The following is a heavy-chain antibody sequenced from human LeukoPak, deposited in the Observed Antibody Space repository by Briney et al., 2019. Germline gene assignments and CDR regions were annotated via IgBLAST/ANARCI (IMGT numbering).Heavy chain of an antibody. CDR2: IRSDGSNK. Sequence: GGSLRLSCAASGFTFSSYWMSWVRQAPGKGLEWVAFIRSDGSNKYYADSMKGRFTISRDNSKNTLYLQMNSLRAEDTAVYYCAKSMDILTGYLWSLDYWGQGTLVTVSS. CDR3: AKSMDILTGYLWSLDY. J-gene: IGHJ4*02. V-gene: IGHV3-30*02. CDR1: GFTFSSYW. D-gene: IGHD3-9*01.